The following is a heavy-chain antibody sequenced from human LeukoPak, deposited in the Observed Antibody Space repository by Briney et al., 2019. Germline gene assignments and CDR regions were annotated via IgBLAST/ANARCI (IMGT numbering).Heavy chain of an antibody. V-gene: IGHV3-9*01. D-gene: IGHD6-13*01. Sequence: PGGSLRLFCAASGFTFDDYAMHWVRQAPGKGLEGVSGISWNSGSIGYADSEKGRFTISRDNAKNSLYLQMNSLRAEDTALYYCAKGIAAAAGQFDYWGQGTLVTVSS. J-gene: IGHJ4*02. CDR1: GFTFDDYA. CDR3: AKGIAAAAGQFDY. CDR2: ISWNSGSI.